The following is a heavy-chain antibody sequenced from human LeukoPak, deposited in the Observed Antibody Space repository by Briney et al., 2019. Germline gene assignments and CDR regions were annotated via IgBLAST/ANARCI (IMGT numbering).Heavy chain of an antibody. Sequence: PGGSLRLSCAASGFTFSSYWMHWVRQAPGKGLVWVSRINSDGSSTSYADSVKGRFTISRDNAKNTLYLQMNSLRAEDTAVYYCARVRYDSSGYYPYDYWGQGTLVTVSS. CDR2: INSDGSST. J-gene: IGHJ4*02. D-gene: IGHD3-22*01. V-gene: IGHV3-74*01. CDR3: ARVRYDSSGYYPYDY. CDR1: GFTFSSYW.